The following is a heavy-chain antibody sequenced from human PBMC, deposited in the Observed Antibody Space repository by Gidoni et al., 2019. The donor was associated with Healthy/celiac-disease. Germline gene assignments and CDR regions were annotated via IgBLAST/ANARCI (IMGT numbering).Heavy chain of an antibody. CDR3: SGGVVIINYYYYGMDV. D-gene: IGHD3-3*01. V-gene: IGHV4-34*01. J-gene: IGHJ6*02. CDR1: GGYFRGYY. CDR2: INHSGST. Sequence: QVQLQQLGAVLLKPSETLSLTCAVSGGYFRGYYWSWIRQPPGKGLEWIGEINHSGSTNYNPSLKSRVTISVDTSKNQFSLKLSSVTAADTAVYYRSGGVVIINYYYYGMDVWGQGTTVTVSS.